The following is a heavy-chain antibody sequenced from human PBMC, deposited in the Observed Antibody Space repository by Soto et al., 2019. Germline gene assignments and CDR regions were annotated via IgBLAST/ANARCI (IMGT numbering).Heavy chain of an antibody. J-gene: IGHJ4*02. CDR1: CGYMSSSNS. Sequence: QGQLQESGPGLVKPSGTMSLTCAVSCGYMSSSNSWSWVRHPPGKGLEWIGEIYHSGSTNYNPSLKRRVTISVDKSKNQFSLKLSSVTAADTAVYYCAREGASNVTSGQAYWGQGTLVTVSS. CDR2: IYHSGST. V-gene: IGHV4-4*02. D-gene: IGHD6-19*01. CDR3: AREGASNVTSGQAY.